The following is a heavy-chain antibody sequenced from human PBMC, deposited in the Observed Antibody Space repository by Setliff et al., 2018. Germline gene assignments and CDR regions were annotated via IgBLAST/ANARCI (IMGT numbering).Heavy chain of an antibody. CDR2: VFPVDSDT. D-gene: IGHD3-16*01. V-gene: IGHV5-51*01. Sequence: GESLKLSCKGSGYRFNSNWIGWVRQMPGKGLEWMGLVFPVDSDTRYSPSFQGQVTISADKSISTASLQWRSLKASDTAMYYCARLGPLDVFDIWGQGTMVTVS. J-gene: IGHJ3*02. CDR1: GYRFNSNW. CDR3: ARLGPLDVFDI.